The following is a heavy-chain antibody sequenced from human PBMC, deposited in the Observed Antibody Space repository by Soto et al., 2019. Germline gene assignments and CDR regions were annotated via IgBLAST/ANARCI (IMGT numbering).Heavy chain of an antibody. D-gene: IGHD5-12*01. Sequence: QVQLVQSGAEVKKPGASVRLSCKASGYTFITSYYTHWVRQAPGQGLEWMGIINPTGTMTKYSERFQGRLTMTRDTSTSTDYMELSTLTSEDTAVYFCARDTGYDHDAFDIWGQGTMFTVSS. V-gene: IGHV1-46*01. CDR2: INPTGTMT. CDR3: ARDTGYDHDAFDI. J-gene: IGHJ3*02. CDR1: GYTFITSYY.